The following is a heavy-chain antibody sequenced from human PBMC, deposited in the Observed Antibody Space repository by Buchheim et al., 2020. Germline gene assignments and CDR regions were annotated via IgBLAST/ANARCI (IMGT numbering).Heavy chain of an antibody. CDR2: IYGTGSA. CDR3: ARRSFDANGYYYFDS. D-gene: IGHD2-8*01. Sequence: QVQLQESGPGLVKASQTLSLTCTVSGGSINGHYWGWIRQPPGKGLEWVGYIYGTGSAKYKPALKRRGSISADTSKNQFSLRLNSVAAADTAVYYCARRSFDANGYYYFDSWGQG. CDR1: GGSINGHY. V-gene: IGHV4-59*11. J-gene: IGHJ4*02.